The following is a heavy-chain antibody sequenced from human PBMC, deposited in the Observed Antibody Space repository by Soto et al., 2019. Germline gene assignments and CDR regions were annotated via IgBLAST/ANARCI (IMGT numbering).Heavy chain of an antibody. Sequence: PGGSLRLSCVGSGFIFDSFAMNWVRQAPGKGLEWVAYINIGGDIYYAHSVKGRFTISRDNAKNSSFLQMSSLTDEDTAVYYCAKSGDSAGWGIDFWGQGTLVTVSS. D-gene: IGHD6-19*01. J-gene: IGHJ4*02. V-gene: IGHV3-21*04. CDR2: INIGGDI. CDR3: AKSGDSAGWGIDF. CDR1: GFIFDSFA.